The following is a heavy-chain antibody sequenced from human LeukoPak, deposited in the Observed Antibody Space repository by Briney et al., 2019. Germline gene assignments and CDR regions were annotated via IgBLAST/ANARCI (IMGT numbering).Heavy chain of an antibody. J-gene: IGHJ4*02. CDR1: GFTFDDYA. V-gene: IGHV3-9*01. D-gene: IGHD3-3*02. CDR2: ISWNSGSI. CDR3: ANALGLAY. Sequence: SLRLSCAASGFTFDDYAMHWVRQAPGRGLEWVSGISWNSGSIGYADTVKGRFTISRDNAKNSLCLQMNSLRPEDTAFYYCANALGLAYWGQGTLVTVSS.